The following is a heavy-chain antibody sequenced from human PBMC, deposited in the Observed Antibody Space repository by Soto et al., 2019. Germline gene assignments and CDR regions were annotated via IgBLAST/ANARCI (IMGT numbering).Heavy chain of an antibody. CDR3: ARDLNILTGYYRVDYYYYGMDV. D-gene: IGHD3-9*01. CDR2: INPSGGST. Sequence: GASLKVSCKASGYTFTSYYMHWVRQAPGQGLEWMGIINPSGGSTSYAQKFQGRVTMTRDTSTSTVYMELSSLRSEDTAVYYCARDLNILTGYYRVDYYYYGMDVWGQGTTVTVSS. V-gene: IGHV1-46*01. CDR1: GYTFTSYY. J-gene: IGHJ6*02.